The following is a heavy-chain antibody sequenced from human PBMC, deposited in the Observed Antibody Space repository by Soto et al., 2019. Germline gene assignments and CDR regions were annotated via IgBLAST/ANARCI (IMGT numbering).Heavy chain of an antibody. V-gene: IGHV3-23*01. Sequence: PGGSLRLSCAASGFSFNTYAMSWVRQARGKGPEWVSTVSASGDSTYSADSVKGRFTISRDNSKNTVHLQMNSLRGEDTAVYFCAKDGAIAAADCFFDYWGQGSLVTVSS. J-gene: IGHJ4*02. CDR1: GFSFNTYA. CDR3: AKDGAIAAADCFFDY. CDR2: VSASGDST. D-gene: IGHD6-13*01.